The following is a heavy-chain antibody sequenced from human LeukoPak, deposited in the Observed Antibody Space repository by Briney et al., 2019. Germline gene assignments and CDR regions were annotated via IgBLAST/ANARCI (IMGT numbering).Heavy chain of an antibody. V-gene: IGHV1-69*04. Sequence: ASVKVSCKASGGTFSSYAISWARQAPGQGLEWMGRIIPIFGIANYAQKFQGRVTITADKSTSTAYMELSSLRSEDTAVYYCARGLRAYCGGDCYSIDYWGQGTLVTVSS. D-gene: IGHD2-21*02. CDR2: IIPIFGIA. CDR3: ARGLRAYCGGDCYSIDY. J-gene: IGHJ4*02. CDR1: GGTFSSYA.